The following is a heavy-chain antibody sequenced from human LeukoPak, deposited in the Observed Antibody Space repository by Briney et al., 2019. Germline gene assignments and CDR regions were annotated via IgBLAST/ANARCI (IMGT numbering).Heavy chain of an antibody. Sequence: SETLSLTCAVYGGSFSGYYWSWIRQPPGKGLEWIGEINHSGSTNYNPSLKSRVTISVDTSKNQFSLKLSSVTAADTAVYYCARHKSPGYCSGGSCKSNYYYMDVWGKGTTVTVSS. CDR2: INHSGST. D-gene: IGHD2-15*01. CDR1: GGSFSGYY. J-gene: IGHJ6*03. V-gene: IGHV4-34*01. CDR3: ARHKSPGYCSGGSCKSNYYYMDV.